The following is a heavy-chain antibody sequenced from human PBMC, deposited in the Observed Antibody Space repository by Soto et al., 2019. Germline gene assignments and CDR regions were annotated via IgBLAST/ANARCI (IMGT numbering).Heavy chain of an antibody. J-gene: IGHJ4*02. V-gene: IGHV4-34*01. Sequence: LEWIGEINHSGSTNYNPSLKSRVTISVDTSKNQFTLKLSSVTAADTAVYYCARDGYSGYDRRGYSYGPFDYWGQGTLVTVSS. CDR3: ARDGYSGYDRRGYSYGPFDY. CDR2: INHSGST. D-gene: IGHD5-12*01.